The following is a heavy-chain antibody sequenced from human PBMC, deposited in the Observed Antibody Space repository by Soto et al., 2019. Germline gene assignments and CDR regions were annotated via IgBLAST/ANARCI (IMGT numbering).Heavy chain of an antibody. V-gene: IGHV3-30*18. CDR2: ISYDGSNK. CDR1: GFTFNSYG. D-gene: IGHD2-15*01. CDR3: AKDITYCSGGSCYFVYYYYYGMDV. Sequence: QVQLVESGGGVVQPGRSLRLSCAASGFTFNSYGMHWVRQAPGKGLEWVAVISYDGSNKYYADSVKGRFTISRDNSKNPLYLQMNSLRAEDTAVYYCAKDITYCSGGSCYFVYYYYYGMDVWGQGTTVTVSS. J-gene: IGHJ6*02.